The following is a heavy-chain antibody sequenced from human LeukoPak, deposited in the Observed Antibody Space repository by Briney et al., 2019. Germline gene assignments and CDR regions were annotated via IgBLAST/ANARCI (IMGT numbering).Heavy chain of an antibody. J-gene: IGHJ4*02. CDR3: AKDLLNYYGSGSYYNPTPFDY. V-gene: IGHV3-23*01. Sequence: WVXAISGSGGSTYYADSVKGRFTISRDNSKNTLYLQMNSLRAEDTAVYYCAKDLLNYYGSGSYYNPTPFDYWGQGTLVTVSS. CDR2: ISGSGGST. D-gene: IGHD3-10*01.